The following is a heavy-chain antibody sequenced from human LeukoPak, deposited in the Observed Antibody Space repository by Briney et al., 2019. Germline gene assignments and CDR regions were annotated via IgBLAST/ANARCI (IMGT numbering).Heavy chain of an antibody. D-gene: IGHD3-10*01. CDR1: GGTFSSYA. CDR2: IIPIFGTA. CDR3: ARTYYYGSGSPNQFDP. V-gene: IGHV1-69*05. Sequence: SVKVSCKASGGTFSSYAISWVRQAPGQGLEWMGRIIPIFGTANYAQKFQGRVTITTDESTSTAYMEPSSLRSEDTAVYYCARTYYYGSGSPNQFDPWGQGTLVTVSS. J-gene: IGHJ5*02.